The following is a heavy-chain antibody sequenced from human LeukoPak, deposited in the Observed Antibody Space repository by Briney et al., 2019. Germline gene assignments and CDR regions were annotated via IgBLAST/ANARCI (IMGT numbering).Heavy chain of an antibody. CDR1: GGSISSYY. CDR3: ARDPAGYSSGWSSDY. Sequence: SETLSLTCTVSGGSISSYYWSGIWQPAGKGLEWIGRICTSGSTNYNPSLKSRVTMSVDTSKNQFSLKLSSVTAADTAVYYCARDPAGYSSGWSSDYWGQGTLVTVSS. CDR2: ICTSGST. D-gene: IGHD6-19*01. V-gene: IGHV4-4*07. J-gene: IGHJ4*02.